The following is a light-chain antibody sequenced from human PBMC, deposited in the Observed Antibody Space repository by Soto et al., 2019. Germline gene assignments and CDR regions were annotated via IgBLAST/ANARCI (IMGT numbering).Light chain of an antibody. Sequence: QSALTQFASVSGSPGQSITISCTGTTSDVGRYKFVSWYQQHPGKAPKLLIYEVDKRPSGVPDRFSGSKSGNTASLTVSGLQADDEADYYCSSYATNRDVLFGGGTKLTVL. J-gene: IGLJ2*01. CDR2: EVD. V-gene: IGLV2-8*01. CDR1: TSDVGRYKF. CDR3: SSYATNRDVL.